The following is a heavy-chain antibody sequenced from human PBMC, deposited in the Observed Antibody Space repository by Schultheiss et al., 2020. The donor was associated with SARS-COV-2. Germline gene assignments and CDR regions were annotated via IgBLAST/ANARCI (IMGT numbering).Heavy chain of an antibody. CDR1: GFTFDDYG. D-gene: IGHD2-15*01. CDR2: ISGSGGST. V-gene: IGHV3-23*01. J-gene: IGHJ4*02. CDR3: ATGVVAATDY. Sequence: GGSLRLSCAASGFTFDDYGMSWVRQAPGKGLEWVSAISGSGGSTYYADSVKGRFTISRDNAKNTAFLQMNSLRAEDTAVYYCATGVVAATDYWGQGTLVTVSS.